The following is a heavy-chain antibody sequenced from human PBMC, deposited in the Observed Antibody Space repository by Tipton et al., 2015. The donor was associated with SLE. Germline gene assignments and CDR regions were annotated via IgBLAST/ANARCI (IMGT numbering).Heavy chain of an antibody. CDR1: GYTFTSYG. CDR3: ARHEDNWNPPGY. J-gene: IGHJ4*02. CDR2: SYPGDSDT. V-gene: IGHV5-51*01. D-gene: IGHD1-20*01. Sequence: VQLVQSGAEVKKPGASVKVSCKASGYTFTSYGISWVRQAPGQGLEWMGISYPGDSDTRYSPSFQGQVTISADKSISTAYLQWSSLKASDTAMYYCARHEDNWNPPGYWGQGTLVTVSS.